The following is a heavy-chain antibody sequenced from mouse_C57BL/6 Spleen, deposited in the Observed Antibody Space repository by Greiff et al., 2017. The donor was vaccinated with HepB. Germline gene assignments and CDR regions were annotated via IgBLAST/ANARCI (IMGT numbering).Heavy chain of an antibody. CDR1: GYTFTSYW. V-gene: IGHV1-64*01. CDR3: SSEDGSWFAY. Sequence: QVQLQQPGAELVKPGASVKLSCKASGYTFTSYWMHWVKQRPGQGLEWIGMIHPNSGSTNYNEKFKSKATLTVDKSSSTAYMQLSSLTSEDSAVYYCSSEDGSWFAYWGQGTLVTVSA. CDR2: IHPNSGST. D-gene: IGHD2-3*01. J-gene: IGHJ3*01.